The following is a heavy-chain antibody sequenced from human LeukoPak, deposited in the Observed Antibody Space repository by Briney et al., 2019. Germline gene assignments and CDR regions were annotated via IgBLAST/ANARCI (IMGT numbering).Heavy chain of an antibody. CDR2: FDPEDGET. CDR3: ATVYYDSSGYYGNY. V-gene: IGHV1-24*01. D-gene: IGHD3-22*01. J-gene: IGHJ4*02. CDR1: GYTLTELS. Sequence: ASVKVSCKVSGYTLTELSMHWVRQAPGKGLEWMGGFDPEDGETIYAQKFQGRVTMTEDTSTDTAYMELSGLRSEDTAVYYCATVYYDSSGYYGNYWGQGTLVTVSS.